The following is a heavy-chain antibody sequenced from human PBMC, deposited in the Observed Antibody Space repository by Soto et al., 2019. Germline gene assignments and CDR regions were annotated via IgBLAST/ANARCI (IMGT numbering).Heavy chain of an antibody. V-gene: IGHV3-74*01. CDR3: ARDYIPHIVVVTARPRGWFDP. D-gene: IGHD2-21*02. CDR1: GFTFSSYW. Sequence: EVQLVESGGGLVQPGGSLRLSCAASGFTFSSYWMHWVRQAPGKGLVWVSRINSDGSSTSYADSVKGRFTISRDNAKNTLYLQMNSLRAEDTAVYYCARDYIPHIVVVTARPRGWFDPWGQGTLVTVSS. CDR2: INSDGSST. J-gene: IGHJ5*02.